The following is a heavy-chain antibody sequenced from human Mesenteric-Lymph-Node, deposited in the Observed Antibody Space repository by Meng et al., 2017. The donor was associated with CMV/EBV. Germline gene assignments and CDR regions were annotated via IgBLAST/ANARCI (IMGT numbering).Heavy chain of an antibody. Sequence: GESLKISCAASGFTFSSYEMNWVRQAPGKGLEWVSYISSSGSTIYYADSVKGRFTISRDNAKNSLYLQMNSLRAEDTAVYYCARRGPSKTKTTVTTFYYGMDVWGQGTTVTVSS. J-gene: IGHJ6*02. V-gene: IGHV3-48*03. D-gene: IGHD4-11*01. CDR1: GFTFSSYE. CDR2: ISSSGSTI. CDR3: ARRGPSKTKTTVTTFYYGMDV.